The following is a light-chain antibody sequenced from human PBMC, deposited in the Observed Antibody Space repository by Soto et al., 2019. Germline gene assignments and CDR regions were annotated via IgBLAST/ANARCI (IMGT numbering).Light chain of an antibody. CDR3: SAYTARSTLV. V-gene: IGLV2-14*01. CDR2: EVR. CDR1: MRDVGAYNL. Sequence: QSALTQPASVSGSAGQSITISCSGTMRDVGAYNLVSWYQQHPGTAPKLIIYEVRNRPSGISSRFSGSRSGNTASLTISGLPPEDEGGYYCSAYTARSTLVFGGGTKLTVL. J-gene: IGLJ3*02.